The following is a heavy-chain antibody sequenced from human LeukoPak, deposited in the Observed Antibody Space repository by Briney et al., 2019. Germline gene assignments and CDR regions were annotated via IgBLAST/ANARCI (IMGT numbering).Heavy chain of an antibody. CDR1: GFTFSSYE. CDR2: ISSSGSTI. Sequence: GGSLRLSCAASGFTFSSYEMNWVRQAPGKGLEWVSYISSSGSTIYYADSLKGRFTISRDNAKNSLYLQLNSLRAEDTAVYYCARERYYDSSGLDYWGQGTLVTVSS. J-gene: IGHJ4*02. CDR3: ARERYYDSSGLDY. V-gene: IGHV3-48*03. D-gene: IGHD3-22*01.